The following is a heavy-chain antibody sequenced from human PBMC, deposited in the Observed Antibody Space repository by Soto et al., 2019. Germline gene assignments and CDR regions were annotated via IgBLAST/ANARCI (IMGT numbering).Heavy chain of an antibody. CDR1: GYTFNSAG. CDR3: ARAQSLGYCRSASCYDVFDH. CDR2: ISVDNGDT. J-gene: IGHJ4*02. Sequence: QVHLVQSGPEVKEPGASVRVSCKASGYTFNSAGLAWVRQAPGQGLEWMGWISVDNGDTKYAQKFQGRVTMTTDTSTTTAYMDLRGLKSDDTAVFYCARAQSLGYCRSASCYDVFDHWGQGTLVTVSS. D-gene: IGHD2-2*01. V-gene: IGHV1-18*01.